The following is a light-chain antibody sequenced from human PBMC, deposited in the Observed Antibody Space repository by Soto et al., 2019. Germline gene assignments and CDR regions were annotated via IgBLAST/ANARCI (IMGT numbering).Light chain of an antibody. CDR2: DAS. J-gene: IGKJ5*01. Sequence: EIVLTQSPGTLSLSPGERATLSCRASQSVSSSYLAWYQQKPGQAPRLLIYDASTRATGLPARFSGSGSGTEFTPTVSSLQSEDFAVYYCQQYKNWPLITFGQGTRLEIK. CDR3: QQYKNWPLIT. CDR1: QSVSSSY. V-gene: IGKV3-15*01.